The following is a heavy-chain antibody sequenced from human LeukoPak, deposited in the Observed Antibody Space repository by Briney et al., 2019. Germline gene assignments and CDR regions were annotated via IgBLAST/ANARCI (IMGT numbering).Heavy chain of an antibody. Sequence: GGSLRLSCAASGFTFSSYAMRWVRQAPGKGLEWVAVISYDGSNKYYADSVKGRFTISRDNSKNTLYLQMNSLRAEDTAVYYCARGVLAVAHSDAFDIWGQGTMVTVSS. CDR2: ISYDGSNK. CDR1: GFTFSSYA. CDR3: ARGVLAVAHSDAFDI. V-gene: IGHV3-30*01. J-gene: IGHJ3*02. D-gene: IGHD6-19*01.